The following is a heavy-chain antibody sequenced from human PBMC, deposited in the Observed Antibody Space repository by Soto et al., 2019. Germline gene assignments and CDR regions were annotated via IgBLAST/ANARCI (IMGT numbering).Heavy chain of an antibody. CDR2: INPSGGTT. D-gene: IGHD6-19*01. CDR3: ARGEPHSSGWNFDY. Sequence: QVQLVQSGAEVKKPGASVKVSCTASGYPLTSNYIHWVRQAPGEGLEWMGKINPSGGTTRYGQKFQGGVTMTRDTSTSTVYMEMSSLRSEDTAVYYCARGEPHSSGWNFDYWGQGTLVIVSP. CDR1: GYPLTSNY. J-gene: IGHJ4*02. V-gene: IGHV1-46*01.